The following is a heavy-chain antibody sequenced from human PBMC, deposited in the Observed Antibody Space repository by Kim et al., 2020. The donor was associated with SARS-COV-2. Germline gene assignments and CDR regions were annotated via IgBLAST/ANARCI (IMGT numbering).Heavy chain of an antibody. CDR2: ISNSGGGT. V-gene: IGHV3-23*01. CDR3: AKSGQLDY. D-gene: IGHD6-6*01. Sequence: GGSLRLSCAASGLTFSSPAMSWVRQAPGKGPEWVSTISNSGGGTYYEDSVKGRFTISRDNSKNTLYLQMNSLRADDTAVYYCAKSGQLDYWGQGTLVTVSS. J-gene: IGHJ4*02. CDR1: GLTFSSPA.